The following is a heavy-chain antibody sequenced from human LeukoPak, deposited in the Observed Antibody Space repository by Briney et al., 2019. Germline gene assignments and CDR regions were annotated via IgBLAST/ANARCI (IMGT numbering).Heavy chain of an antibody. D-gene: IGHD3-22*01. V-gene: IGHV3-7*04. CDR1: GFNFSNYE. Sequence: GGSLRLSCAASGFNFSNYEMNWVRQAPGKGLEWVASIKQGESERYYVDSVNGRFTISRDNAKNSLYLQMNSLRAEDTAVYYCARGDNSAFDIWGQGTMVTVSS. J-gene: IGHJ3*02. CDR2: IKQGESER. CDR3: ARGDNSAFDI.